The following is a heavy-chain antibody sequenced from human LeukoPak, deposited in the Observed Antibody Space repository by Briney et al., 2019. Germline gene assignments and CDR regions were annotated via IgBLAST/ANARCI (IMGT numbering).Heavy chain of an antibody. V-gene: IGHV1-18*01. CDR2: ISAYNGNT. Sequence: ASVKVSCKASGYTFTSYGISWVRQAPGQGLEWMGWISAYNGNTNYAQKLQGRVTMTTDTSTSTAYMELRSLRSDDTAVYYCARDHVVVPAATNYYYYYMDVWGKGTTVTVSS. CDR3: ARDHVVVPAATNYYYYYMDV. CDR1: GYTFTSYG. J-gene: IGHJ6*03. D-gene: IGHD2-2*01.